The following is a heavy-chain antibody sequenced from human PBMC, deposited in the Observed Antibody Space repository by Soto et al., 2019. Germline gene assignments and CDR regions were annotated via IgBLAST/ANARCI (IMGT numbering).Heavy chain of an antibody. Sequence: TSETLSLTCTVSGGSISSSSYYWGWIRQPPGKGLEWIGSIYYSGSTYYNPSLKSRVTISVDTSKNQFSLKLSSVTAADTAVYYCARYGIAAAGLLHWGQGTLVTVSS. J-gene: IGHJ4*02. V-gene: IGHV4-39*01. CDR3: ARYGIAAAGLLH. CDR1: GGSISSSSYY. D-gene: IGHD6-13*01. CDR2: IYYSGST.